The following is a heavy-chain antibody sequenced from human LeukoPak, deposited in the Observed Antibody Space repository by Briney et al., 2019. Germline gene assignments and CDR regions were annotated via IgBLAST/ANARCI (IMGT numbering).Heavy chain of an antibody. CDR1: GYTFTSYA. CDR3: ARSLATGTTGLFDY. Sequence: GASVEVSCKASGYTFTSYAISWVRQAPGQGLEWMGWISVYNGNTNSAQKLQGRVTMTTDTSTNTAYMELRSLSSDDTAVYYCARSLATGTTGLFDYWGQGTLVTVSS. J-gene: IGHJ4*02. D-gene: IGHD1-1*01. V-gene: IGHV1-18*01. CDR2: ISVYNGNT.